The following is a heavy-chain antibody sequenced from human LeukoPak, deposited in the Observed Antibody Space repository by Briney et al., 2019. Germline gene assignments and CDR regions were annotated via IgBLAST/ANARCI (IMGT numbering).Heavy chain of an antibody. CDR2: ISYDGSDK. J-gene: IGHJ4*02. Sequence: GGSLRLSCAASGFTFSSYAMQWVRQAPGKGLEWVTLISYDGSDKYYADSVQGRFTISRDNSKNTLYLQMNSLRAEDTAVYYCAREIRGYYVAYWGQGTLVTVSS. V-gene: IGHV3-30*01. CDR3: AREIRGYYVAY. D-gene: IGHD3-22*01. CDR1: GFTFSSYA.